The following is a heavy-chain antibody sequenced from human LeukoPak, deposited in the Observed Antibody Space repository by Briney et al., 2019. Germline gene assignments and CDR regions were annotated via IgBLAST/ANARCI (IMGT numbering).Heavy chain of an antibody. V-gene: IGHV3-30-3*01. CDR2: ISYDGSNK. Sequence: GRSLRLSCAASGFTFSNFGMYWVRQAPGKGLEWVAVISYDGSNKYHADSVKGRFTISRDSSKNTLYLQMNSLRLEDTAVYYCARDKYGYNTPIDYWGQGTLVTVSS. J-gene: IGHJ4*02. D-gene: IGHD5-24*01. CDR1: GFTFSNFG. CDR3: ARDKYGYNTPIDY.